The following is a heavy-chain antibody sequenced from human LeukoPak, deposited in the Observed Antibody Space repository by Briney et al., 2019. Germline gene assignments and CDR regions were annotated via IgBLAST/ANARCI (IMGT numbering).Heavy chain of an antibody. CDR1: GGTFSSYA. J-gene: IGHJ5*02. V-gene: IGHV1-69*13. Sequence: SVKVSCKASGGTFSSYAISWVRQAPGQGLEWMGGIIPIFGTANYAQKFQGRVTITADESTSTAYMELSSLGSEDTAVYYCARGVLRYLDWLYGWGQRTLVTVSS. CDR3: ARGVLRYLDWLYG. CDR2: IIPIFGTA. D-gene: IGHD3-9*01.